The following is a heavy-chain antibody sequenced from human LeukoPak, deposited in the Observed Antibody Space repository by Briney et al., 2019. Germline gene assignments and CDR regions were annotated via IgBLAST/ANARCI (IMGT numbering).Heavy chain of an antibody. CDR1: GGSIIDYY. V-gene: IGHV4-59*01. J-gene: IGHJ4*02. D-gene: IGHD5-24*01. CDR2: IFYSGST. CDR3: ARGVDGYSFDY. Sequence: SETLSLTCTVSGGSIIDYYWSWIRQPPGKGLEWIGFIFYSGSTNYNPSLKSRLTISLDTSKNQFSLRLTSVAAADTAVYYCARGVDGYSFDYWGRGTLVTVSS.